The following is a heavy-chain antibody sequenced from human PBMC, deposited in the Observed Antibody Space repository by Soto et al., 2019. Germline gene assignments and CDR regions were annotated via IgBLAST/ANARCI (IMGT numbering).Heavy chain of an antibody. Sequence: QVQLQESGPGLVKPSGTLSLTCAVSAVSISSGSFWGWVRQPPGKGREWIGDIHHSGSTNYNPSLKSRVPIAVDTSKNHFSLKLNSVTAADTAVYYCARSAGWYAVHSWGQGILVIVSS. D-gene: IGHD6-19*01. V-gene: IGHV4-4*02. CDR1: AVSISSGSF. CDR2: IHHSGST. CDR3: ARSAGWYAVHS. J-gene: IGHJ4*02.